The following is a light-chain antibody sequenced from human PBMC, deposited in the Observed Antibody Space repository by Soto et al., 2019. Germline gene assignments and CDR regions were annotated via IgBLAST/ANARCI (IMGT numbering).Light chain of an antibody. Sequence: EIVMTQSPASLSVSPGETATLSCRASQSISNSLAWYQQKPGQAPSLLIYGASTRATGIPARFSGSGSGTEFTLNISSLQSKDSALYYCQQYHNWPPRTFGQGTKLEIK. V-gene: IGKV3-15*01. CDR3: QQYHNWPPRT. J-gene: IGKJ2*01. CDR1: QSISNS. CDR2: GAS.